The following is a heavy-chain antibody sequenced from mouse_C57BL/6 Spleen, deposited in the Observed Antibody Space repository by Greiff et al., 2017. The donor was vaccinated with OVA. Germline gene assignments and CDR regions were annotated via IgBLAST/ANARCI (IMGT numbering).Heavy chain of an antibody. CDR3: ARGYYSNDAMDD. J-gene: IGHJ4*01. CDR1: GYSITSGYD. CDR2: ISYSGST. V-gene: IGHV3-1*01. D-gene: IGHD2-5*01. Sequence: VQLKESGPGMVKPSQSLSLTCTVTGYSITSGYDWHWIRHFPGNKLEWMGYISYSGSTNYNPSLKSRISITHDTSKNHFFLKLNSVTTEDTATYYCARGYYSNDAMDDWGQGTSVTVSS.